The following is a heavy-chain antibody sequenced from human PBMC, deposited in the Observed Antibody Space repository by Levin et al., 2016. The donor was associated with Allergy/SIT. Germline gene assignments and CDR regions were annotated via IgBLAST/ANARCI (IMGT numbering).Heavy chain of an antibody. CDR3: VRAAGNTWNHFDS. V-gene: IGHV3-48*01. CDR2: ISSTGYTI. CDR1: GFTFYNAN. D-gene: IGHD1-1*01. J-gene: IGHJ4*02. Sequence: GESLKISCATSGFTFYNANMNWVRQAPGKGLEWVSFISSTGYTIFYRDSVRGRFTISRDEAESSLSLDMTNLRVEDTAVYYCVRAAGNTWNHFDSWGQGVLVTVSS.